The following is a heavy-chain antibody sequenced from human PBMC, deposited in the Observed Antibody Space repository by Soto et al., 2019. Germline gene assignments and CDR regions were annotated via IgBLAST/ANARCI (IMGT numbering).Heavy chain of an antibody. CDR2: IFPTDSDT. CDR1: GYSFTSFW. Sequence: EVQLVQSGAEVKKPGESLKISCKGSGYSFTSFWIGWVRQMPGTGLEWMGTIFPTDSDTKYSPSFHGRVTFSADKSTNTAYLQWSSLRASDTAMYYCARDAWGDAFDIWGQGTMVTFSS. J-gene: IGHJ3*02. V-gene: IGHV5-51*01. D-gene: IGHD7-27*01. CDR3: ARDAWGDAFDI.